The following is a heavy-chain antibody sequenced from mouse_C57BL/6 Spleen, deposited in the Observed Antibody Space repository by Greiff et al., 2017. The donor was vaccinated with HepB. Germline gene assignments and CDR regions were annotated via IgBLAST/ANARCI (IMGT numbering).Heavy chain of an antibody. CDR2: IDPSDSYT. D-gene: IGHD4-1*01. CDR3: TRGLGRGFAY. Sequence: QVQLQQPGAELVMPGASVKLSCKASGYTFTTYWIHWVKQRPGQGLEWIGEIDPSDSYTNYNQKFKGKSTLTVDKSSSTAYMQLSSLTSEDSAVYYCTRGLGRGFAYWGQGTLVTVSA. V-gene: IGHV1-69*01. CDR1: GYTFTTYW. J-gene: IGHJ3*01.